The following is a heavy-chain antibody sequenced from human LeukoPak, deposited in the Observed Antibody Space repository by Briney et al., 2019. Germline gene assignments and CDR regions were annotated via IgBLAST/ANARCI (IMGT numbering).Heavy chain of an antibody. CDR3: AGTRWFGELALDY. CDR2: IVVGSGNT. V-gene: IGHV1-58*02. CDR1: VFTFTSST. Sequence: GTPVKVSCKASVFTFTSSTIQWVRQARGHRREWIGWIVVGSGNTNYAQKVQERVIITRDMSTTTVYMELGSLRSGDTAVYYCAGTRWFGELALDYWGQGTLVTVSS. J-gene: IGHJ4*02. D-gene: IGHD3-10*01.